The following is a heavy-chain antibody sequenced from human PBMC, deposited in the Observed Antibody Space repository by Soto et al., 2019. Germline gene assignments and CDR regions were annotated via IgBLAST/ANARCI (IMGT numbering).Heavy chain of an antibody. CDR3: ARDLVGGSGIYYDGGNWFDP. D-gene: IGHD3-10*01. CDR2: IKQDGSEK. J-gene: IGHJ5*02. CDR1: GFTFSSYW. Sequence: EVQLVESGGGLVQPGGSLRLSCAASGFTFSSYWMSWVRQAPGKGLEWVANIKQDGSEKYYVDSVMGRFTISRDNAKNSLYLQMNSLRAEDTAVYYCARDLVGGSGIYYDGGNWFDPWGQGTLVTVSS. V-gene: IGHV3-7*01.